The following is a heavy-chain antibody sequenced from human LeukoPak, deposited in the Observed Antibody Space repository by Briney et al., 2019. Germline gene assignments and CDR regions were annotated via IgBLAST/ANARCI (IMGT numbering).Heavy chain of an antibody. CDR1: GFIFENYA. CDR2: ISWNSGRI. Sequence: PGRSLRLSCAASGFIFENYAMHWVRQAPGKGLEWVSGISWNSGRIGYADSVKGRFTISRDNAKNSLYLQMNSLRTEDTALYYCARDPGGLPAAIGYCYYGIDVWGQGTTVTVSS. CDR3: ARDPGGLPAAIGYCYYGIDV. V-gene: IGHV3-9*01. D-gene: IGHD2-2*02. J-gene: IGHJ6*02.